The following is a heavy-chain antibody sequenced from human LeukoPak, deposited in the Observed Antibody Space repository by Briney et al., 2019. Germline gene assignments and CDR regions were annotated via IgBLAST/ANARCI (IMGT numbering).Heavy chain of an antibody. J-gene: IGHJ5*02. V-gene: IGHV1-8*01. CDR2: MNPNSGNT. CDR3: ARAPPARRYCSSTSCYPNRFDP. D-gene: IGHD2-2*01. Sequence: ASVKVSCKASGYTFTSYDINWVRQATGQGLEWMGWMNPNSGNTGYAQKFQGSVTMTRNTSISTAYMELSSLRSEDTAVYYCARAPPARRYCSSTSCYPNRFDPWGQGTLVTVSS. CDR1: GYTFTSYD.